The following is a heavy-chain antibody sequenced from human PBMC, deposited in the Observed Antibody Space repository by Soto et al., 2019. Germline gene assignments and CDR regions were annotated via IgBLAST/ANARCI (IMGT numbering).Heavy chain of an antibody. Sequence: SVTLCLTCSVSGGSIVSGGYYWGWLRQHPGKGLEWIGTFYYSGSTYYNPSLKSRVTISVDTSKNQFSLKLSSVTAADTAVYYCARQSGYSYGEFFDYWGQGTLVTVSS. V-gene: IGHV4-39*01. CDR1: GGSIVSGGYY. J-gene: IGHJ4*02. D-gene: IGHD5-18*01. CDR3: ARQSGYSYGEFFDY. CDR2: FYYSGST.